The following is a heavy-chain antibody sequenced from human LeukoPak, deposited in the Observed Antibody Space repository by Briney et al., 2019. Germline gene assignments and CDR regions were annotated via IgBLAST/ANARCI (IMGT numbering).Heavy chain of an antibody. CDR2: INPNSGGT. CDR1: GYTFTGYY. CDR3: ARDRGVDYCSGGSCSHYYYYMDV. J-gene: IGHJ6*03. V-gene: IGHV1-2*02. Sequence: ASVKVSCKASGYTFTGYYMHWVRQAPGQGLEWMGWINPNSGGTNYAQKFQGRVTMTRDTSISTAYMELSRLRSDDTAVHYCARDRGVDYCSGGSCSHYYYYMDVWGKGTTVTISS. D-gene: IGHD2-15*01.